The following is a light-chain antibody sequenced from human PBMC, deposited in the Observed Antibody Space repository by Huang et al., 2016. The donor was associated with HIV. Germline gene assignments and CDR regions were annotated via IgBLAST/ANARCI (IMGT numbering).Light chain of an antibody. CDR2: DAS. J-gene: IGKJ2*01. Sequence: DIQMTQSPSSLSASVGDRVTITCQASQDISNYLSWYQHKPGRAPKPLIFDASSLETGVPSRFSGSWSGTYFTLTIASLQPEDVATYYCQHYDDPYTFGQGTKLEIK. CDR1: QDISNY. CDR3: QHYDDPYT. V-gene: IGKV1-33*01.